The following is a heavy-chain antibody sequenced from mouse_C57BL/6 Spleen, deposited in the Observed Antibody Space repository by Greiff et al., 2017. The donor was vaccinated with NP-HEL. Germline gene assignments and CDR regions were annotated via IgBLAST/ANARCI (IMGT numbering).Heavy chain of an antibody. CDR3: ARHEALYSNWDFDV. CDR2: FYPGRGSI. J-gene: IGHJ1*03. CDR1: GYTSTEYT. Sequence: VQLQSGAELVKPGASVKLSCKASGYTSTEYTIHWVKQRAGQGLEWIGWFYPGRGSIKYNENFKDKATLTADKSSSTVYMELSRLTSEDSAVYFCARHEALYSNWDFDVWGTGTTVTVSS. D-gene: IGHD2-5*01. V-gene: IGHV1-62-2*01.